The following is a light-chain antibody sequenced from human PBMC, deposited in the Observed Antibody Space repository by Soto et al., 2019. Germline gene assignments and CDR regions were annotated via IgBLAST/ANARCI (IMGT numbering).Light chain of an antibody. CDR1: SSNIGAGYD. CDR3: QSYDSSLSALYV. J-gene: IGLJ1*01. Sequence: QSVLTQPPSVSGAPGQRVTISCTGSSSNIGAGYDVHWYQQLPGTAPKLLIYGNSNRPSGVPDRFSGSKSGTSASLAITGLQAEDEVDYYCQSYDSSLSALYVFGTGTKVTV. V-gene: IGLV1-40*01. CDR2: GNS.